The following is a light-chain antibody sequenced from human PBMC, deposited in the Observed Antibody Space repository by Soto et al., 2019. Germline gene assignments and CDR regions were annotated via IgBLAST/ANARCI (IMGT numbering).Light chain of an antibody. V-gene: IGKV3-20*01. J-gene: IGKJ4*01. CDR3: HQYDSSPLT. CDR1: QSVSSSY. Sequence: EIVLTQSPGTLSLSPGERATLSCRASQSVSSSYLAWYQQKPGQAPRLLIYGASSRATGIPDTFSGSGSGTDFTLIISRLEPEDFSVYYCHQYDSSPLTFGGGTKVEIK. CDR2: GAS.